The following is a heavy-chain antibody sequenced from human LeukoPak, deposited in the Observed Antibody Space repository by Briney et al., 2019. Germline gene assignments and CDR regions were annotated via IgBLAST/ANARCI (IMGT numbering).Heavy chain of an antibody. CDR1: GFTFSSYV. CDR3: ARDVVGSLDY. Sequence: GGSLRLSCAASGFTFSSYVLSWVRQAPGKGLEWVANIKGDESARHQADSVKGRFTISRDNTRNSLYLQMTNLRGDDTAVYYCARDVVGSLDYWGQGTLVTVSS. J-gene: IGHJ4*02. D-gene: IGHD1-26*01. V-gene: IGHV3-7*01. CDR2: IKGDESAR.